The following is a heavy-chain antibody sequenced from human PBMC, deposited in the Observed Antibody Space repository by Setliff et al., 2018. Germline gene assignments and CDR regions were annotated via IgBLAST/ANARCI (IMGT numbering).Heavy chain of an antibody. CDR2: INPSGGLT. V-gene: IGHV1-46*01. Sequence: ASVKSSCKASGYTLTNYYMHWVRQAPGQGLEWMGIINPSGGLTNYAPKFQGRVTMTRDTFISTVYMELSSLRSDDTAVFYCAREVVVVKSAINYYYYMDVWGKGTTVTVSS. D-gene: IGHD2-2*01. J-gene: IGHJ6*03. CDR3: AREVVVVKSAINYYYYMDV. CDR1: GYTLTNYY.